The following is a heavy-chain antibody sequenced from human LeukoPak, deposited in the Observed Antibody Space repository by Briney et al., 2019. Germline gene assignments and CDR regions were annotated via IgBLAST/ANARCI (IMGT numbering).Heavy chain of an antibody. Sequence: GGSLRLSGAASGLTFSNFAMSWVRQAPGKGLEWVSAISGSAISTYYADSLKGRFTISRDNSKNTLYLKMNSLRAEDTAVYYCAKDSSYYYASGSYYEDYWGQGTLVTVSS. D-gene: IGHD3-10*01. CDR2: ISGSAIST. V-gene: IGHV3-23*01. CDR3: AKDSSYYYASGSYYEDY. CDR1: GLTFSNFA. J-gene: IGHJ4*02.